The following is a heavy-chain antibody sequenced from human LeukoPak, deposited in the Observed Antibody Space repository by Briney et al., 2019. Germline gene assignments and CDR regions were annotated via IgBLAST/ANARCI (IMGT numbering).Heavy chain of an antibody. J-gene: IGHJ4*02. CDR3: VKDLGRYRNNCFDY. V-gene: IGHV3-23*01. CDR1: GFTFRSYD. D-gene: IGHD1-26*01. CDR2: SGSGGGT. Sequence: GGSLRLSCAASGFTFRSYDMSWVRQAPEKGLEWVSTSGSGGGTYYADSVKGRFTISRDDSKNTLYLQMNSLRAEDTAVYYCVKDLGRYRNNCFDYWGQGTLVTVSS.